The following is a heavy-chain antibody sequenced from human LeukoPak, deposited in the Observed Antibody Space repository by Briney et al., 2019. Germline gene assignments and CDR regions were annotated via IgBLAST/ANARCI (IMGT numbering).Heavy chain of an antibody. V-gene: IGHV3-74*01. Sequence: GGSLRLSCAASGFTFSSYWMHWVRQAPGKGLVWVSRIDNDGSGITYADSVEGRFTSSRDNAKNTLYLQMNSLRAEDTAVYYCVRGEFGPNNWRQGTLVTVSS. D-gene: IGHD3-16*01. J-gene: IGHJ4*02. CDR3: VRGEFGPNN. CDR1: GFTFSSYW. CDR2: IDNDGSGI.